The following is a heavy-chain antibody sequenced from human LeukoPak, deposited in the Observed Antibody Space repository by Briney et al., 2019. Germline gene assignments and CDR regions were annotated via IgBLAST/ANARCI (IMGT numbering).Heavy chain of an antibody. J-gene: IGHJ4*02. CDR2: ISSSSSYI. Sequence: PGGSLRLSCAASGFTFSSYSMNWVRQAPGKGLEWVSSISSSSSYIYYADSVKGRFTISRDNAKNSPYLQMNSLRAEDTAVYYCARDMRDTEFDYWGQGTLVTVSS. CDR1: GFTFSSYS. CDR3: ARDMRDTEFDY. D-gene: IGHD3-16*02. V-gene: IGHV3-21*01.